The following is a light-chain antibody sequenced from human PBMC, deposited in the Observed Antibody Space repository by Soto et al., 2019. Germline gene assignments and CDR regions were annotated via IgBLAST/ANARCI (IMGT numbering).Light chain of an antibody. Sequence: QSALTQPASVSGSPGQSITISCTGTSSDVGDYNYVSWYQQHPGKAPKLIIYEVSNRPSGVSNRFSGSKSGKTASLTISGLQAEDEADYYCSSYTSSNTWVFGGGTKLTVL. V-gene: IGLV2-14*01. CDR1: SSDVGDYNY. CDR2: EVS. J-gene: IGLJ3*02. CDR3: SSYTSSNTWV.